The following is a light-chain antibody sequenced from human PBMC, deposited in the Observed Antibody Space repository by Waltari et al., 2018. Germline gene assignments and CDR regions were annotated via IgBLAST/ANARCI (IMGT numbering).Light chain of an antibody. V-gene: IGKV1-39*01. CDR3: QQSFRIPYT. CDR1: QIISTF. Sequence: DIQMTQSPSSLSASVGDRVTITCRASQIISTFLNWYQQKPGEAPKLLIFTASRMQGGVPSRFSGSGSGTEFSLTISSLQPDDFATYFCQQSFRIPYTFGQGTNLDI. J-gene: IGKJ2*01. CDR2: TAS.